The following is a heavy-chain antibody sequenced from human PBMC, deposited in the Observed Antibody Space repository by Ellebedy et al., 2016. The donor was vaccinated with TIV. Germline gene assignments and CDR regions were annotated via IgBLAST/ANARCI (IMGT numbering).Heavy chain of an antibody. Sequence: MPSETLSLTCTVSGGSIRSSSYYWGWIRQPPGKGLEWIGSLYYSGSTYYNPSLKSRVTISVDTSKNQFSLKLSSVTAAATAVYYCARHQKGSSWYGCWFDPWGQGTLVTVSS. CDR3: ARHQKGSSWYGCWFDP. J-gene: IGHJ5*02. CDR1: GGSIRSSSYY. D-gene: IGHD6-13*01. CDR2: LYYSGST. V-gene: IGHV4-39*01.